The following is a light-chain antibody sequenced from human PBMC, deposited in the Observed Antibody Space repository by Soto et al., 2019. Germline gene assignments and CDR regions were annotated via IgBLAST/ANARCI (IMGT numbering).Light chain of an antibody. CDR1: NIGSKS. CDR3: QVWDSSSDHPRV. J-gene: IGLJ1*01. CDR2: YDS. V-gene: IGLV3-21*04. Sequence: YELTQPPSVSVAPGKTARITCGGNNIGSKSVHWYQQKPGQAPVLVIYYDSDRPSGIPERFSGSNSGNTATLTISRVEAGDEADYYCQVWDSSSDHPRVFGTGTKVTVL.